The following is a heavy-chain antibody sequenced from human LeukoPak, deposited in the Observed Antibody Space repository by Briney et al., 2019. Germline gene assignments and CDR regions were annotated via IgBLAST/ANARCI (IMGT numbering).Heavy chain of an antibody. J-gene: IGHJ2*01. V-gene: IGHV3-64*02. CDR3: ASERAYDYYDSSGYYSGYWYFDL. D-gene: IGHD3-22*01. CDR1: GFTFGSYA. CDR2: ISSNGGST. Sequence: GGSLRLSCAASGFTFGSYAMHWVRQAPGKGLEYVSAISSNGGSTYYADSVKGRFTISRDNSKNTLYLQMGSLRAEDMAVYYCASERAYDYYDSSGYYSGYWYFDLWGRGTLVTVSS.